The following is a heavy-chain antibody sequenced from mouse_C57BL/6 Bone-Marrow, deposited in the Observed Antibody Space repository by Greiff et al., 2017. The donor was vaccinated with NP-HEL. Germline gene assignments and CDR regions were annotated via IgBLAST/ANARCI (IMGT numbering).Heavy chain of an antibody. CDR2: INPGSGGT. V-gene: IGHV1-54*01. D-gene: IGHD2-12*01. Sequence: QVQLKESGAELVRPGTSVKVSCKASGYAFTNYLIEWVKQRPGQGLEWIGVINPGSGGTNYNEKFKGKATLTAYKSSSTAYMQLSSLTSEDSAVYFCARKLLYGYAMDYWGQGTSVTVSS. CDR3: ARKLLYGYAMDY. CDR1: GYAFTNYL. J-gene: IGHJ4*01.